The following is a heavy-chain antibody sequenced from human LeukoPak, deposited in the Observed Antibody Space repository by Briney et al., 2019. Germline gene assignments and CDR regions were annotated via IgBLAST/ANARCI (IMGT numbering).Heavy chain of an antibody. D-gene: IGHD6-13*01. CDR3: AREYSSSFDY. V-gene: IGHV4-34*01. CDR2: INHSGST. J-gene: IGHJ4*02. Sequence: PSETLSLTCAVYGGSFSGYYWSWIRQPPGKGLEWIGEINHSGSTNYNPPLKSRVTISVGTSKNQFSLKLSSVTAADTAVYYCAREYSSSFDYWGQGTLVTVSS. CDR1: GGSFSGYY.